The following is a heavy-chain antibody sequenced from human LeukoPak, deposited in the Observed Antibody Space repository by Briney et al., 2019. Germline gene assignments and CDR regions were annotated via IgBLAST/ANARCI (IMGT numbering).Heavy chain of an antibody. CDR3: AREFWGAFDI. J-gene: IGHJ3*02. CDR1: GFRFSDSY. D-gene: IGHD3-16*01. Sequence: GGSLRLSCAASGFRFSDSYMSWLRQAPGKGLEWLSFISDNSIYTNNADSVKGRFTISRDNAKNSLYLQMNSPTADDTVVYYCAREFWGAFDIWGQGTMVTVSP. CDR2: ISDNSIYT. V-gene: IGHV3-11*06.